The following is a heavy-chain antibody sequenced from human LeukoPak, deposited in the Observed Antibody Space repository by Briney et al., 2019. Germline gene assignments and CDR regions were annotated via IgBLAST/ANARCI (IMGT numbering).Heavy chain of an antibody. J-gene: IGHJ1*01. Sequence: GGSLRLSCTDSGFTFRNYWMTWVRQAPGKGLEWVANIKQDGSEKYYVDSVKGRFTISRDNAKNSLYLQMNSLRAEDTAIYYCANSHCSSTSCHLSGYFQHWGQGTLVTVSS. V-gene: IGHV3-7*03. CDR3: ANSHCSSTSCHLSGYFQH. CDR1: GFTFRNYW. D-gene: IGHD2-2*01. CDR2: IKQDGSEK.